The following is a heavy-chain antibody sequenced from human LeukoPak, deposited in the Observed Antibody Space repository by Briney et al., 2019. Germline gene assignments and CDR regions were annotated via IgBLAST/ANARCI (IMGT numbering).Heavy chain of an antibody. CDR1: RFTFSSYW. V-gene: IGHV3-7*01. J-gene: IGHJ3*02. CDR2: IKQDGSEK. D-gene: IGHD5-24*01. Sequence: GGSLRLSCTASRFTFSSYWMSWVRQAPGKGLEWVANIKQDGSEKYYVDSVKGRFTISRDNAKKSLCLQMNSLRAEDTAVYFCARDAPDGLDIWGQGTLVTVSS. CDR3: ARDAPDGLDI.